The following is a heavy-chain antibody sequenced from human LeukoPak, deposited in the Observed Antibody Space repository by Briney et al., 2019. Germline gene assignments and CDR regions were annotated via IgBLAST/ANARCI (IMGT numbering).Heavy chain of an antibody. CDR3: ARYYDFWSGYPQDSGMDV. Sequence: SETLSLTCTVSGGSISSGSYYWSWIRQPAGKGLEWIGRIYTSGSTNYNPSLKSRVTISVDTSKNQFSLKLSSVTAADTAVYYCARYYDFWSGYPQDSGMDVWGKGTTVTVSS. CDR2: IYTSGST. J-gene: IGHJ6*04. CDR1: GGSISSGSYY. D-gene: IGHD3-3*01. V-gene: IGHV4-61*02.